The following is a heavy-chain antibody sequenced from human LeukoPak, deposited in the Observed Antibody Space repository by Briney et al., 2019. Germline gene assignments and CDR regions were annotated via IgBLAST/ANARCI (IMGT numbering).Heavy chain of an antibody. CDR2: IGGSGTST. CDR1: GFIFSSYA. J-gene: IGHJ3*02. D-gene: IGHD3-22*01. V-gene: IGHV3-23*01. Sequence: GESLRLSCAASGFIFSSYATSWVRQPPGKGLEWVSVIGGSGTSTYYADSVKGRFTISRDNSKNMLYLQMNSLRVEDTAIYYCAKVSVVAGRNAFDIWGQGTMVTVSS. CDR3: AKVSVVAGRNAFDI.